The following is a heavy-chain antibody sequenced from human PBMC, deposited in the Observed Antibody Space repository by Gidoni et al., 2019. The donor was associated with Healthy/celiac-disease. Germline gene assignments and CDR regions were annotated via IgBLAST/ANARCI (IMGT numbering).Heavy chain of an antibody. Sequence: QLQLQESAPGLVKPSETLSLTCTVSGGSISSSSYYSGWIRQPPGKGLEWIGSIYYSGSTYYNPSLKSRVTISVDTSKNQFSLKLSSVTAADTAVYYCARSSGWYAAVDYWGQGTLVTVSS. J-gene: IGHJ4*02. CDR3: ARSSGWYAAVDY. CDR1: GGSISSSSYY. CDR2: IYYSGST. D-gene: IGHD6-19*01. V-gene: IGHV4-39*01.